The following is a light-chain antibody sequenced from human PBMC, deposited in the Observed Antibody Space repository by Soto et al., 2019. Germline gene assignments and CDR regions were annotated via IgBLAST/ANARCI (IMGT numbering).Light chain of an antibody. CDR2: GPS. CDR1: QSVSNN. V-gene: IGKV3-15*01. Sequence: EIVLTQSPGTLRLSPGERVTLSCRASQSVSNNYLAWYQQKPGQAPRLLIYGPSTRATGVPARFSGSGSGTEFTLTISSLQSEDFAMYYCQQYTHWPVWSFGQGTKVDIK. J-gene: IGKJ1*01. CDR3: QQYTHWPVWS.